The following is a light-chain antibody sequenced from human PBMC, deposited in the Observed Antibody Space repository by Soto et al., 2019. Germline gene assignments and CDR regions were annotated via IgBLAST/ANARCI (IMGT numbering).Light chain of an antibody. V-gene: IGKV1-13*02. CDR2: DVS. Sequence: AIPLTQSPSSLSASVGDRVTITCRASQDIRGALAWYQQKPGKAPKILLYDVSTLESGVPSRFSGSGSGTDFTLTISSLQPVDFATYYRQQFNSYPITFGQGTRLEIK. CDR3: QQFNSYPIT. CDR1: QDIRGA. J-gene: IGKJ5*01.